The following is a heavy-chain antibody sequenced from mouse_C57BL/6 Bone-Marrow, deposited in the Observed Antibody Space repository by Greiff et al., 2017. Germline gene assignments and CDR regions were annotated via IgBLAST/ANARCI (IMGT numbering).Heavy chain of an antibody. Sequence: EVKLVESGGGLVKPGGSLKLSCAASGFTFSSYAMSWVRQTPEKRLEWVATISDGGSYTYYPDNVKGRFTISRDNAKNNLYLQMSHLKSEDTAMYYCARDYGSSVDYWGQGTTLTVSS. J-gene: IGHJ2*01. D-gene: IGHD1-1*01. V-gene: IGHV5-4*01. CDR2: ISDGGSYT. CDR1: GFTFSSYA. CDR3: ARDYGSSVDY.